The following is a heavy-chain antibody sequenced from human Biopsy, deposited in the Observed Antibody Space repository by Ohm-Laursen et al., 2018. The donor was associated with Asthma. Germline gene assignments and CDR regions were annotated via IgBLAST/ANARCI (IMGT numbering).Heavy chain of an antibody. D-gene: IGHD3-3*02. CDR3: ARTFHFWSPYHAEHYQL. Sequence: SLRLSCAASGFTFRSYATHWVRQVPGRGLEWVANIKHDGSENNHVDSLKGRFTISRDNAKNSLYLQMNSLRAEDTAVYYCARTFHFWSPYHAEHYQLWGQGTLVTVSS. CDR2: IKHDGSEN. CDR1: GFTFRSYA. J-gene: IGHJ1*01. V-gene: IGHV3-7*01.